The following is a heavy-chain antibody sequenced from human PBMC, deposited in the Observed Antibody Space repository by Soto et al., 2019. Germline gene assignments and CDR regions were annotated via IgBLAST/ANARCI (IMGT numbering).Heavy chain of an antibody. CDR2: ISGSGDTT. D-gene: IGHD6-19*01. J-gene: IGHJ4*02. V-gene: IGHV3-23*01. CDR1: GFTFSSYA. CDR3: AKDRVRSSGWSSRGGPVVFDY. Sequence: EVQLLESGGGLVQPGGSLRLSCAASGFTFSSYAMSWVRQAPGKGLEWVSGISGSGDTTNYADSVKGRFTISRDNSKNTLYLQMNSLRAEDTAIYYCAKDRVRSSGWSSRGGPVVFDYWGQGTLVAVSS.